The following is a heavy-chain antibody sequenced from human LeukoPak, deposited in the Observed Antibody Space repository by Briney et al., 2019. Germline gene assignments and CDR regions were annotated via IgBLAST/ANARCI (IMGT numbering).Heavy chain of an antibody. CDR1: GGSISSGGYY. D-gene: IGHD6-13*01. Sequence: SQTLSLTCTVSGGSISSGGYYWSWIRQHPGKGLEWIGYIYYSGSTYYNPSLKSRVTISVDTSKNQFSLKLSSATAADTAVYYCAREERGSSWFIDYWGQGTLVTVSS. CDR3: AREERGSSWFIDY. V-gene: IGHV4-31*03. J-gene: IGHJ4*02. CDR2: IYYSGST.